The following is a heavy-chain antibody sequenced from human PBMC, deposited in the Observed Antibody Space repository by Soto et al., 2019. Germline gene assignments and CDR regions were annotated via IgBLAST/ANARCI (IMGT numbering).Heavy chain of an antibody. Sequence: QVQLQESGPGLVKPSQTLSLTCTVSGGSISGGDYYWSWIRQPPGKGLEWIGYIYYSGSTYYNPSLKSRVTISVDKSKNQFSLKLSSVTAADTAVYYCARVEGDYGDYRTFDYWGQGTLVTVSS. CDR2: IYYSGST. CDR1: GGSISGGDYY. D-gene: IGHD4-17*01. J-gene: IGHJ4*02. V-gene: IGHV4-30-4*01. CDR3: ARVEGDYGDYRTFDY.